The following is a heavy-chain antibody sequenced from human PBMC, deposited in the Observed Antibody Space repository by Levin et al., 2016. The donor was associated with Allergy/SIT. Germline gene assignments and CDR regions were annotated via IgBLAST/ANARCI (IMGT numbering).Heavy chain of an antibody. J-gene: IGHJ4*02. Sequence: GGSLRLSCEVSEVTFRNYAMHWLRQAPGKGLEWVAITWYDGSNIQYSDSVKGRFTISRDNAKNTLYLQMNTLKAEDTAVYYCAKDRDTLTDYSPHWGQGTLVSVSS. CDR1: EVTFRNYA. D-gene: IGHD3-9*01. V-gene: IGHV3-33*03. CDR2: TWYDGSNI. CDR3: AKDRDTLTDYSPH.